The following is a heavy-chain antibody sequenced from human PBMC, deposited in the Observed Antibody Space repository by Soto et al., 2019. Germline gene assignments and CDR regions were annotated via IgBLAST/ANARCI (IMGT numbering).Heavy chain of an antibody. J-gene: IGHJ6*02. CDR3: ARGGRYCIRTSCYNYYYYYAMDV. CDR1: GGSISSGGYS. D-gene: IGHD2-2*02. V-gene: IGHV4-30-2*01. CDR2: IYHSGST. Sequence: PSLTCAVSGGSISSGGYSWSWIRQPPGKGLEWIGYIYHSGSTYYNPSLKSRVTISVDRSKNQFSLKLSSVIAADTAVYYCARGGRYCIRTSCYNYYYYYAMDVWGQGTTVTVSS.